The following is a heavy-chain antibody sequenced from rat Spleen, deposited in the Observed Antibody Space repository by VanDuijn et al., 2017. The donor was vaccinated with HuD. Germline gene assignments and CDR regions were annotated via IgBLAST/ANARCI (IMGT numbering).Heavy chain of an antibody. Sequence: EVQLVESGGGLVQPGRSMKLSCAASGFTFNYYYMAWVRQAPTKGLEWVASISDGGANTYYRDSVKGRFTISRDNSKSTLYLQMDSLRSEDTATYYCARPKLRRVGDYWYFDFWGPGTMVTVSS. CDR1: GFTFNYYY. J-gene: IGHJ1*01. CDR3: ARPKLRRVGDYWYFDF. CDR2: ISDGGANT. V-gene: IGHV5-25*01. D-gene: IGHD1-11*01.